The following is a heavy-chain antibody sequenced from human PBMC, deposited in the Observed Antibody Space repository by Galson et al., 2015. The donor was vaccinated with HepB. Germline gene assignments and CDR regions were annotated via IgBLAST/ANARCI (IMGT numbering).Heavy chain of an antibody. CDR2: ISSNGYMI. V-gene: IGHV3-48*03. Sequence: SLRLSCAASGFTFGAYEMNWVRQAPGKGLEWISYISSNGYMIYYAESVKGRFTVSRDNARDSLYLQMNSLRVEDTAVYYCVRDDALWSWYFESWGQGILVTVSS. J-gene: IGHJ4*02. D-gene: IGHD3-10*01. CDR3: VRDDALWSWYFES. CDR1: GFTFGAYE.